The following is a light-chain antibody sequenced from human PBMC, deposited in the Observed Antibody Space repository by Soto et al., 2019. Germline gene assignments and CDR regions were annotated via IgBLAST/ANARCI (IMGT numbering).Light chain of an antibody. Sequence: DIQMTQSPSTLSASVGDRVTITCRASQSISSWLAWYQQKPGKAPKLLIYDASSLESGVPSRFSGSGSGTDFPLTISSLQPDDFATYCCQQYNSYFTFGQGTRLEIK. CDR3: QQYNSYFT. CDR2: DAS. J-gene: IGKJ5*01. CDR1: QSISSW. V-gene: IGKV1-5*01.